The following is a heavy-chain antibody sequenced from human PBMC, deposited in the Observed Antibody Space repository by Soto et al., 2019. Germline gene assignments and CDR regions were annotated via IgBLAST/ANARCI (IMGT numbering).Heavy chain of an antibody. D-gene: IGHD3-3*01. Sequence: ASVKVSCKASGGTFSSYAISWVRQAPGQGLEWMGGIIPIFGTANYAQKFQGRVTITADESTSTAYMELSSLRSEDTAVYYCARGFRMGVVIKGYFDYWGQGTLVTVSS. CDR2: IIPIFGTA. J-gene: IGHJ4*02. V-gene: IGHV1-69*13. CDR3: ARGFRMGVVIKGYFDY. CDR1: GGTFSSYA.